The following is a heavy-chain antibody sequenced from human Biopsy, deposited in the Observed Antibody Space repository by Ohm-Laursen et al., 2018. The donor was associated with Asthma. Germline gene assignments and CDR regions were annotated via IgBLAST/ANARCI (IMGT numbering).Heavy chain of an antibody. D-gene: IGHD6-19*01. CDR2: VYWTGST. Sequence: GTLSLTCSVYGGSISNFYWSWIRRSPEKGLEWMGYVYWTGSTNYNPSLKSRVTMSVDTSKNRIFLELTSVTAADTAIYYCVRAVRNEQWLAPFGYWGQGKPVTVSS. CDR3: VRAVRNEQWLAPFGY. CDR1: GGSISNFY. V-gene: IGHV4-59*01. J-gene: IGHJ4*02.